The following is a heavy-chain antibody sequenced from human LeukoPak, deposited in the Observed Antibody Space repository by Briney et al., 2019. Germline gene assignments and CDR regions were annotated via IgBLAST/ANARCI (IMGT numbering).Heavy chain of an antibody. Sequence: LSQTLSLTCTVSGGSISSPSYYWSWIRQSADKKLEWIGRIFSSGSTSFNPSLQSRVIISLDTSRNQFSLRLSSVTAADSAVYYCAREDTDYGAGYWGQGTLVTVSS. V-gene: IGHV4-61*02. CDR3: AREDTDYGAGY. CDR2: IFSSGST. D-gene: IGHD4-17*01. CDR1: GGSISSPSYY. J-gene: IGHJ4*02.